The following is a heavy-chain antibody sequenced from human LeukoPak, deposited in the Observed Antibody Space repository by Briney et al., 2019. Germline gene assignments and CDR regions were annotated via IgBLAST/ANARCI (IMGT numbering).Heavy chain of an antibody. J-gene: IGHJ4*02. V-gene: IGHV3-30*04. CDR3: ARDFANDEVPSHFDY. D-gene: IGHD1-1*01. CDR1: GFTFSSYA. CDR2: ISYDGSNK. Sequence: PGGSLRLSCAASGFTFSSYAMHWVRQAPGKGLEWVAVISYDGSNKYYADSVKGRFTISRDNSKNTLYLQMNSLRAEDTAVYYCARDFANDEVPSHFDYWGQGTLVTVSS.